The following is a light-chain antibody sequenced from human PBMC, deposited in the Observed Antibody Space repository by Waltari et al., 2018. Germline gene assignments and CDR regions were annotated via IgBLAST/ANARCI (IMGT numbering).Light chain of an antibody. Sequence: DVQMTQSPSSLSASVGDTVTITCRASQSISSRLHWYQQKPGKAPNLLIYGASNLETGVSPMFTGSGSVTDFNLTISNLQPEDFATYYGQQNFITPRVTFGGGTKVEI. J-gene: IGKJ4*01. CDR1: QSISSR. CDR3: QQNFITPRVT. V-gene: IGKV1-39*01. CDR2: GAS.